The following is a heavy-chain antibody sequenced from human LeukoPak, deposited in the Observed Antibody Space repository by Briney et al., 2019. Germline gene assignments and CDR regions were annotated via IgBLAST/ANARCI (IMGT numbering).Heavy chain of an antibody. Sequence: SETLSLTCTVSGGSISSSSYYWGWIRQPPGKGLEWIGSIYYSGSTYYNPSLKSRVTISVDTSKNQFSLKLSSVTAADTAVYYCARAPVAGTGNWFDPWGQGTLVTVSS. CDR3: ARAPVAGTGNWFDP. V-gene: IGHV4-39*07. J-gene: IGHJ5*02. D-gene: IGHD6-19*01. CDR1: GGSISSSSYY. CDR2: IYYSGST.